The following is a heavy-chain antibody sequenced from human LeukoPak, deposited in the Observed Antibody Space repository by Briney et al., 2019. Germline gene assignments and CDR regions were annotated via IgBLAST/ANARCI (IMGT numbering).Heavy chain of an antibody. CDR3: ATDMGEAAIIFEY. D-gene: IGHD2-2*02. J-gene: IGHJ4*02. CDR1: GFTFDDYA. V-gene: IGHV3-9*01. Sequence: GGSLRLSCAASGFTFDDYAMHWVRQAPGKGLEWVSGISWNSGSIGYADSVKGRFTISRDNSKSMLYLEVNSLRTEDTAVYYCATDMGEAAIIFEYWGQGTLVTVSS. CDR2: ISWNSGSI.